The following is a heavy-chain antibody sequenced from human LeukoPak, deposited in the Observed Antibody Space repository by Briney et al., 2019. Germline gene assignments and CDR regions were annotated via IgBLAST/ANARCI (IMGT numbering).Heavy chain of an antibody. CDR1: GFTFSSYA. V-gene: IGHV3-30-3*01. CDR3: ARDSGRIAAAADGKYYYGMDV. Sequence: PGGSLRLSCAASGFTFSSYAMHWVRQAPGKGLEWVAVISYDGSNKYYADSVKGRFTISRDNSKNTLHLQMNSLRAEDTAVYYCARDSGRIAAAADGKYYYGMDVWGQGTTVTVSS. J-gene: IGHJ6*02. CDR2: ISYDGSNK. D-gene: IGHD6-13*01.